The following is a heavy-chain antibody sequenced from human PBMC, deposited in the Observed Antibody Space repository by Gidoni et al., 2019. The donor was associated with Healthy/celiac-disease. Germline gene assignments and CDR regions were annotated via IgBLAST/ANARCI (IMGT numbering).Heavy chain of an antibody. CDR1: GYTFTSSY. Sequence: QVQLVQSGAEVKKPGASVKVSCKASGYTFTSSYMHWVRQAPGQGLEWMGIINPSGGSTSYAQKFQGRVTMTRDTSTSTVYMELSSLRSEDTAVYYCARDLLIFSSSWSGAFDIWGQGTMVTVSS. D-gene: IGHD6-13*01. J-gene: IGHJ3*02. CDR3: ARDLLIFSSSWSGAFDI. V-gene: IGHV1-46*01. CDR2: INPSGGST.